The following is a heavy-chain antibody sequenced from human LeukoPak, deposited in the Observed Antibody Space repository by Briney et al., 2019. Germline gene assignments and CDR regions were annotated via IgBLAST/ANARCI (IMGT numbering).Heavy chain of an antibody. D-gene: IGHD2-15*01. J-gene: IGHJ5*02. V-gene: IGHV1-2*02. Sequence: SVKLSRKSSGYPFTVYYLHWVGRAPGQGREWMGWINPNSGGTKYAQKLEGRDTMTRDTSISTAYMELRRLRSDDTAVYYCARGYCSGGSCYRYNWFDPWGQGTLVTVSS. CDR3: ARGYCSGGSCYRYNWFDP. CDR1: GYPFTVYY. CDR2: INPNSGGT.